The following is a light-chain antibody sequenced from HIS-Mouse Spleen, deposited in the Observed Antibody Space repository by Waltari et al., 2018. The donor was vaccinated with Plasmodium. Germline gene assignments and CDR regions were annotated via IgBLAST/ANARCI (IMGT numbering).Light chain of an antibody. CDR2: QHS. CDR1: KLGDKY. Sequence: SYELTQPPSVSVSPGQTASITCSGDKLGDKYACWYQQKPGQSPVLVIYQHSTRPSGIPERFSGSNSGNPATLTISGTQAMDEADYYCQAWDSSTAVFGGGTKLTVL. V-gene: IGLV3-1*01. J-gene: IGLJ3*02. CDR3: QAWDSSTAV.